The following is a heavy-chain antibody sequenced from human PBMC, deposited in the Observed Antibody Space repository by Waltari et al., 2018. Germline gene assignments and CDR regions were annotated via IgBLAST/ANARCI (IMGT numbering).Heavy chain of an antibody. CDR3: ASGGKIVVVPADY. CDR2: IRYDGSDK. CDR1: GFSFRSYG. J-gene: IGHJ4*02. Sequence: QAQLVESGGGVVHPGGALRRSCTASGFSFRSYGMHWVRQTPGKGLEWVAFIRYDGSDKYYADSVKGRFTISRDTSKNTLYLQMNSLRSEDTAVYYCASGGKIVVVPADYWGQGTLVTVSS. D-gene: IGHD2-2*01. V-gene: IGHV3-30*02.